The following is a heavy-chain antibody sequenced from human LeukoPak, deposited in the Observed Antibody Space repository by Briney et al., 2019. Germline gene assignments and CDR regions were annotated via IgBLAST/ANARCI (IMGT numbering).Heavy chain of an antibody. V-gene: IGHV4-59*12. CDR2: IYYSGST. Sequence: SETLSLTCTVSGGSISSYYWSWIRQPPGKGLEWIGYIYYSGSTNYNPSLKSRVTISVDTSKNQFSLKLSSVTAADTAVYYCARDLRRYYDSSGYLNWFDPWGQGTLVTVSS. CDR1: GGSISSYY. CDR3: ARDLRRYYDSSGYLNWFDP. J-gene: IGHJ5*02. D-gene: IGHD3-22*01.